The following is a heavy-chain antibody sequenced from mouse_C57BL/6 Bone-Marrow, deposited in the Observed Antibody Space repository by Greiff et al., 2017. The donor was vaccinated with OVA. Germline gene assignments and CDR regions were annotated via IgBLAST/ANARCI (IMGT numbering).Heavy chain of an antibody. CDR3: ARSNDSSGLYYAMDY. J-gene: IGHJ4*01. Sequence: QVQLQQSGAELVRPGTSVKMSCKASGYTFTNYWIGWAKQRPGHGLEWIGDIYPGGGYTNYNEKFKGKATLTADKSSSTAYMQFSSLTSEDSAIYYCARSNDSSGLYYAMDYWGQGTSVTVSS. CDR2: IYPGGGYT. D-gene: IGHD3-2*02. V-gene: IGHV1-63*01. CDR1: GYTFTNYW.